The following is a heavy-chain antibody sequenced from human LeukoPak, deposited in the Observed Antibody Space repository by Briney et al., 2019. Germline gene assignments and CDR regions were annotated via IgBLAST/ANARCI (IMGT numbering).Heavy chain of an antibody. CDR3: ARVSYSSGWYDDYFDY. CDR2: IYYSGST. Sequence: PSENLSLTCTISGGSISSSSYYWGWIRQPPGKGLEWIGSIYYSGSTYYNPSLKSRVTISVDTSKNQFSLKLSSVTAADTAVYYCARVSYSSGWYDDYFDYWGQGTLVTVSS. CDR1: GGSISSSSYY. J-gene: IGHJ4*02. V-gene: IGHV4-39*07. D-gene: IGHD6-19*01.